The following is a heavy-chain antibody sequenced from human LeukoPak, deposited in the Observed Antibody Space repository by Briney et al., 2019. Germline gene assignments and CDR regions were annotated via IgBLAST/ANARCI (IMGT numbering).Heavy chain of an antibody. CDR1: GGSISSYY. Sequence: PSETLSLTCTVSGGSISSYYWSWIRQPPGKGLEWIGYIYYSGSTNYNPSLKSRVTISVDTSKNQFSLKLSSVTAADTAVYYCASGEYISAVDYWGQGTLVTVSS. J-gene: IGHJ4*02. V-gene: IGHV4-59*08. CDR3: ASGEYISAVDY. CDR2: IYYSGST. D-gene: IGHD6-6*01.